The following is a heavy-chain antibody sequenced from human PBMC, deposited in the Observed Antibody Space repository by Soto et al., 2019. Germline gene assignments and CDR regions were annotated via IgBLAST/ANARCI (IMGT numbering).Heavy chain of an antibody. CDR3: ARDLGGCSGGSCRYNWFDP. CDR1: GGTFSSYV. V-gene: IGHV1-69*06. J-gene: IGHJ5*02. CDR2: IIPMYGTV. D-gene: IGHD2-15*01. Sequence: QVQLVQSGAEVKKPGSSVKVSCTASGGTFSSYVISWVRQAPGQGPEWMGGIIPMYGTVNYAQKFQDRVTIIADTSTSTGYMELSSLRSEDTAVYYCARDLGGCSGGSCRYNWFDPWGQGTLVTVSS.